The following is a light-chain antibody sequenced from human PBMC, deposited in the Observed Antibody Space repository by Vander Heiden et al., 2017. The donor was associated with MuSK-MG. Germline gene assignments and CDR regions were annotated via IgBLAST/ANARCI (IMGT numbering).Light chain of an antibody. J-gene: IGKJ4*01. V-gene: IGKV1-39*01. Sequence: DIQMTQSPSSLSASVGDRVIITCRSSETISSYVNWYQQKPGKAPKLLIYSASSVQSWVPSGFSGSGSGTDFTLTISSLRREDFATYFCQQTYQNPLTFGGGTKVEI. CDR1: ETISSY. CDR3: QQTYQNPLT. CDR2: SAS.